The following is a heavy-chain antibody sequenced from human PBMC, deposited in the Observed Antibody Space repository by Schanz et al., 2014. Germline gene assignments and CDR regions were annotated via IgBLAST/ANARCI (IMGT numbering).Heavy chain of an antibody. CDR2: ISASGGTT. CDR1: GFNFNNFA. V-gene: IGHV3-23*01. J-gene: IGHJ5*01. Sequence: EVQLLESGGGLVQPGGSLRLSCAASGFNFNNFAMTWVRQAPGKGLEWVSAISASGGTTYYADSVKGRFTISRDNSKNTLYLQMNSLRAEDTAVYYCAKTPREYCNYDNCPNWFDSWGQGTLVTASS. D-gene: IGHD2-15*01. CDR3: AKTPREYCNYDNCPNWFDS.